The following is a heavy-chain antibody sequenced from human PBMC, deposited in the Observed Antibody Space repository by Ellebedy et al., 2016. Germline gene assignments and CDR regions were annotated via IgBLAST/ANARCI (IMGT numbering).Heavy chain of an antibody. V-gene: IGHV4-39*07. CDR2: IYYSGST. CDR3: AGSGMTTMYYFDY. D-gene: IGHD5-24*01. Sequence: GSLRLSCTVSGGSISSSSYYWGWIRQPPGKGLEWIGSIYYSGSTYYNPSLKSRVTISVDMSKNQFSLKLSSVTAADTAVYYCAGSGMTTMYYFDYWGQGTLVTVSS. CDR1: GGSISSSSYY. J-gene: IGHJ4*02.